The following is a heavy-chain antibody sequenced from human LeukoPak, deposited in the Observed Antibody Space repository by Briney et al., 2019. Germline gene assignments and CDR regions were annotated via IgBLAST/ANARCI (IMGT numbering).Heavy chain of an antibody. J-gene: IGHJ5*02. D-gene: IGHD3-10*01. CDR1: GLTLSRYG. CDR2: ISYDGSTK. CDR3: AKVAEEQTGGSGCYYNDGWFDP. V-gene: IGHV3-30*18. Sequence: PGGSLRLSCAASGLTLSRYGMHWVRQAPGKGLEWMAVISYDGSTKNYADSVKDRFTISRDNAENKLYLQMSSLRAEDTAVYYCAKVAEEQTGGSGCYYNDGWFDPWGQGTLVTVSS.